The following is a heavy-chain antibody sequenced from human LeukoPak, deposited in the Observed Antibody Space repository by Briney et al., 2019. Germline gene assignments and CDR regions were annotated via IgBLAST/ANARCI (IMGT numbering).Heavy chain of an antibody. Sequence: GGSLRLSCAASGFTFDDYAMHWVRQAPGKGLEWVSGISWNSGSIGYADSVKGRFTISRDNAKNPLYLQMNSLRAEDTALYYCAKDIGYYDSSGYSTFDYWGQGTLVTVSS. D-gene: IGHD3-22*01. CDR2: ISWNSGSI. CDR1: GFTFDDYA. V-gene: IGHV3-9*01. J-gene: IGHJ4*02. CDR3: AKDIGYYDSSGYSTFDY.